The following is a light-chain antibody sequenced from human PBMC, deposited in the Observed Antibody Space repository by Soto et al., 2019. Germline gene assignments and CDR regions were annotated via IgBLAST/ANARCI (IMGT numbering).Light chain of an antibody. CDR1: SSNIGAGYD. J-gene: IGLJ2*01. CDR2: GNT. V-gene: IGLV1-40*01. Sequence: QSALTQPPSVSGAPGQRVTISCTGSSSNIGAGYDVHWYQQLPGRAPKLIIYGNTNRPSGVTNRFSGSKSGTSASLAITGQQAEEDAYYYSLSIDSSPSWVFGGGTKVTVL. CDR3: LSIDSSPSWV.